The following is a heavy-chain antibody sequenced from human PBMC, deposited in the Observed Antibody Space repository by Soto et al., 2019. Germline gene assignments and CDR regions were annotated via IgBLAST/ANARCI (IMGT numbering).Heavy chain of an antibody. CDR3: AVAIQLWFGP. J-gene: IGHJ5*02. V-gene: IGHV4-31*03. Sequence: QVQLQESGPGLVKPSQTLSLTCTVSGGSISSGGYYWSWIRQHPGKGLEWIGYIYYSGSTYYNPSLNSRVTLSVDPSKTQFSLKLSSVTAADTAVYYCAVAIQLWFGPWGQGTLVTVSS. CDR1: GGSISSGGYY. D-gene: IGHD5-18*01. CDR2: IYYSGST.